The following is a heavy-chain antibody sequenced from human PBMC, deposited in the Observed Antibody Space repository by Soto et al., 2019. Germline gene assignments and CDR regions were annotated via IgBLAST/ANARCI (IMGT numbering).Heavy chain of an antibody. CDR3: VSWVSAHFDY. V-gene: IGHV3-23*01. Sequence: PGGSLRLSCVVSRYTFKSHGLIWVRQAPGKGLEWVSTIDSTGANTHYADSVRGRFTISRDNSRNTLHLQMHDLRADDTALYYCVSWVSAHFDYWGQGTLVTVSS. CDR2: IDSTGANT. J-gene: IGHJ4*02. CDR1: RYTFKSHG. D-gene: IGHD3-16*01.